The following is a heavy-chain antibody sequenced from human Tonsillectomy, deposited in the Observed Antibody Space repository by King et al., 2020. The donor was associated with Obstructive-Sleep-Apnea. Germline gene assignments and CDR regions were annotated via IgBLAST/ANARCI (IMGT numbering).Heavy chain of an antibody. CDR3: ARVNTDRMDEYFDY. V-gene: IGHV3-21*01. CDR2: ITSSSFYI. Sequence: VQLVESGGGLVKPGGSLRLSCAASGFTFSGFTMNWVRQAPGKGLEWVSSITSSSFYINYADSVKGRFTISRDNARNALYLQMNSLRAEDTAVYYCARVNTDRMDEYFDYWGRGTLVTVSS. J-gene: IGHJ4*02. D-gene: IGHD5-18*01. CDR1: GFTFSGFT.